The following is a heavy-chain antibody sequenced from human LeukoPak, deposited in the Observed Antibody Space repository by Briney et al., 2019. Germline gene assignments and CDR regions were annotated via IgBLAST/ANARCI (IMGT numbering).Heavy chain of an antibody. Sequence: SETLSLTCTVSGGSISSYYWSWIRQPPGKGLEWIGYIYYSGSANYKSSLKSRVTISVDTSKNQFSLKLSSVTAADTAVYYCARLRARRITIFGVTKDYWGQGTLVTVSS. CDR2: IYYSGSA. CDR3: ARLRARRITIFGVTKDY. J-gene: IGHJ4*02. D-gene: IGHD3-3*01. CDR1: GGSISSYY. V-gene: IGHV4-59*12.